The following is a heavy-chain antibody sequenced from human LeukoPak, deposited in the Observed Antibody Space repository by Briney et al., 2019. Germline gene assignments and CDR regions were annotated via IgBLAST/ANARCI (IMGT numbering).Heavy chain of an antibody. CDR2: IYYSGST. CDR3: ALADRKYCSGGSCYSPADY. V-gene: IGHV4-39*07. Sequence: SETLSLTCTVSGGSISSSSYYWGWIRQPPGKGLEWIGSIYYSGSTYYNPSLKSRVTISVDTSKNQFSLKLSSVTAADTAVSYCALADRKYCSGGSCYSPADYWGQGTLVTVSS. J-gene: IGHJ4*02. D-gene: IGHD2-15*01. CDR1: GGSISSSSYY.